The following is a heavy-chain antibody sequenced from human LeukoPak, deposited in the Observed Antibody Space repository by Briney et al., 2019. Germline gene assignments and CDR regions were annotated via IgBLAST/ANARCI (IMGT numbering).Heavy chain of an antibody. D-gene: IGHD2-2*01. J-gene: IGHJ4*02. CDR2: ISYDGSNK. Sequence: GGSLRLSCAASGFTLSSYAMHWVRQAPGKGLEWVAVISYDGSNKYYADSVKGRFTISRDNSKNTLYLQMNSLRAEDTAVYYCATSPPSNYFDYWGQGTLVTVSS. V-gene: IGHV3-30*04. CDR1: GFTLSSYA. CDR3: ATSPPSNYFDY.